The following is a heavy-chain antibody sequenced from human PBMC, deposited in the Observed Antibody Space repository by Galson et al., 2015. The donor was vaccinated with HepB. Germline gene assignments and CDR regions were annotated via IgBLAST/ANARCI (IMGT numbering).Heavy chain of an antibody. J-gene: IGHJ5*01. CDR2: ISNTGGGT. Sequence: SLRLSCAASGFTFRSYAMSWVRQAPGKGLEWVSVISNTGGGTYYAGSVKGRFTISRDNSKDTLYLQMDSLRAEDTAIYYCVWVLWFGESLSRALDSWGQGTLVTVSS. V-gene: IGHV3-23*01. CDR3: VWVLWFGESLSRALDS. D-gene: IGHD3-10*01. CDR1: GFTFRSYA.